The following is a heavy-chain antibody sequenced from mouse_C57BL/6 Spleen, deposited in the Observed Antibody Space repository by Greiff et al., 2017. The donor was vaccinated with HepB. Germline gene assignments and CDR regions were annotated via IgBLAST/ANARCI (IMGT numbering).Heavy chain of an antibody. D-gene: IGHD3-3*01. J-gene: IGHJ4*01. Sequence: QVQLQQPGAELVKPGASVKLSCKASGYTFTSYWMQWVKQRPGQGLEWIGEIDPSDSYTNYNQKFKGKATLTVDTSSSTAYMQLSSLTSEDSAVYYCARMRRGRGYAMDYWGQGTSVTVSS. CDR2: IDPSDSYT. CDR1: GYTFTSYW. V-gene: IGHV1-50*01. CDR3: ARMRRGRGYAMDY.